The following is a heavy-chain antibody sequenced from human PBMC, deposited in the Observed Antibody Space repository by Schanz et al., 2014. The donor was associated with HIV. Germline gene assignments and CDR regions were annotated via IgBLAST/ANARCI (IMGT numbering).Heavy chain of an antibody. J-gene: IGHJ1*01. CDR3: AKRGPYTGRYEYFQQ. CDR1: GFTFSSYG. V-gene: IGHV3-30*18. Sequence: QVQLVESGGGVVQPGRSLRLSCAASGFTFSSYGMHWVRQAPGKGLEWVAVISYDGSNKYYADSVKGRFTISRDNSKNTLYLQMNSLRAEDTAVYYCAKRGPYTGRYEYFQQWGQGTLVTVSS. D-gene: IGHD1-26*01. CDR2: ISYDGSNK.